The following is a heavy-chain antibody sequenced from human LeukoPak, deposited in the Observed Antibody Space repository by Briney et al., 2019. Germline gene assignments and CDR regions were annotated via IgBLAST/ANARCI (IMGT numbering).Heavy chain of an antibody. V-gene: IGHV3-30*01. J-gene: IGHJ4*02. CDR2: VSSHGNDG. CDR3: TRDAYNFNDFDY. CDR1: EFTFRHFA. D-gene: IGHD5-24*01. Sequence: GRSLRLSCAVSEFTFRHFAMHWVRQAPGKGLEWVAVVSSHGNDGYYADSVKGRFTISRDNSKNTLYLQIDSLRAEDTAIYYCTRDAYNFNDFDYWGQGTLVTVSS.